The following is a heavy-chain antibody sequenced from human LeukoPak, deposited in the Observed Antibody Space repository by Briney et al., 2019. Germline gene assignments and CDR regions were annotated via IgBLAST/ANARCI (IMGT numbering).Heavy chain of an antibody. J-gene: IGHJ5*02. V-gene: IGHV1-69*06. Sequence: SVKLSCKASGGTFSSYAISWVRQAPGQGLEWMGGIIPIFGTANYAQKFQGRVTITADKPTSTAYMELSSLRSEDTAVYYCARGETELLWFGTWGQGTLVTVSS. CDR3: ARGETELLWFGT. CDR2: IIPIFGTA. D-gene: IGHD3-10*01. CDR1: GGTFSSYA.